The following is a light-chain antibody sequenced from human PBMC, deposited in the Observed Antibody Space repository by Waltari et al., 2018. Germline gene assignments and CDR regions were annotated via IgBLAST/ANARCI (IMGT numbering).Light chain of an antibody. Sequence: QSVLTQPPSASGTPGQRVTISCSGRGAHIGTNYPPWHQQLPGLAPRLLLYRDNQRPPGVPDRFSGYQSGTSASLAISGLRSEDEADYYCAAWDDRLRGPLFGGGTKLTVL. CDR3: AAWDDRLRGPL. J-gene: IGLJ2*01. CDR2: RDN. V-gene: IGLV1-47*01. CDR1: GAHIGTNY.